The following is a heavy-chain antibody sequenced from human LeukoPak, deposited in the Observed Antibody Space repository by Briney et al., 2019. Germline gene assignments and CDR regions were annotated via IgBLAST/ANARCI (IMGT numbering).Heavy chain of an antibody. CDR3: ARDYYDSSDYWEDNWFDP. CDR1: GFTFSSYA. D-gene: IGHD3-22*01. CDR2: ISGSGGST. J-gene: IGHJ5*02. Sequence: PGGSLRLSCAASGFTFSSYAMSWVRQAPGKGLEWVSAISGSGGSTYYADSVKGRFTISRDNSKNTLYLQMNSLRAEDTAVYYCARDYYDSSDYWEDNWFDPWGQGTLVTVSS. V-gene: IGHV3-23*01.